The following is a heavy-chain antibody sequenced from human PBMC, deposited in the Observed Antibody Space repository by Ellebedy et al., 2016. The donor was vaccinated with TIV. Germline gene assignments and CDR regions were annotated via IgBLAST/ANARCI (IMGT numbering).Heavy chain of an antibody. CDR3: ARDQVLAVSSNWFDP. CDR2: IIPIFGTA. D-gene: IGHD2-8*01. Sequence: SVKVSXKASGGTFSSYAISWVRQAPGQGLEWMGGIIPIFGTANYAQKFQGRVTITADESTSTAYMELSSLRSEDTAVYYCARDQVLAVSSNWFDPWGQGTLVTVSS. V-gene: IGHV1-69*13. J-gene: IGHJ5*02. CDR1: GGTFSSYA.